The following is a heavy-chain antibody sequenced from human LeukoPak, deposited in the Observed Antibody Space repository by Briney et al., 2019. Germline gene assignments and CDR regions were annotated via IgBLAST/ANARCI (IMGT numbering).Heavy chain of an antibody. D-gene: IGHD4/OR15-4a*01. J-gene: IGHJ6*02. CDR3: ARRKYGADYNGMDV. CDR2: INPQKTNT. V-gene: IGHV1-18*01. Sequence: ASVKVSCKASGYTFSSYGINWVRLASGRGPEYMASINPQKTNTNYAQKFQGRVTVTADTSTNTAYMEVRSLRSDDTAIYYCARRKYGADYNGMDVWGQGTTVTVSS. CDR1: GYTFSSYG.